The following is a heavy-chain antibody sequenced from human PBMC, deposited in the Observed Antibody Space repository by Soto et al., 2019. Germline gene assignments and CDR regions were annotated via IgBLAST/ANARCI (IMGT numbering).Heavy chain of an antibody. J-gene: IGHJ4*02. CDR3: ARGVGSGYGGLGS. CDR2: ISISGGTI. D-gene: IGHD5-12*01. V-gene: IGHV3-48*03. CDR1: GFTFSGYE. Sequence: EVQLVESGGGLVQPGGSLRLACAASGFTFSGYEMNWVRQAPGKGLQWVSYISISGGTINYADSVKGRFTISRDNARNSLYLQLNSLRAEDTALYYCARGVGSGYGGLGSWGQGTLVTVS.